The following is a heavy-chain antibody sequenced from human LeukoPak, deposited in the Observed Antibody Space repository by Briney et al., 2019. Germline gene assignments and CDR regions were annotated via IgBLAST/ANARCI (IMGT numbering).Heavy chain of an antibody. J-gene: IGHJ4*02. V-gene: IGHV4-30-2*01. CDR3: ARLVGVGPGLDY. Sequence: PSETLSLTCTVSGGSISSGGYYWSWIRQPPGKGLEWIGYIYHSGSTYYNPSLKSRVTISVDRSKNQFSLKLSSVTAADTAVYYCARLVGVGPGLDYWGQGTLVTVSS. CDR2: IYHSGST. CDR1: GGSISSGGYY. D-gene: IGHD2-8*02.